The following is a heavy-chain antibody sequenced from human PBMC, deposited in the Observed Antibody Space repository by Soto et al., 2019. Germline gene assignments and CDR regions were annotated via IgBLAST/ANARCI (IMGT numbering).Heavy chain of an antibody. CDR3: NRGSEYDFWSGYL. V-gene: IGHV1-69*06. D-gene: IGHD3-3*01. Sequence: QERLVQSGAEVRKPGSSVKVSCKVTGGTSTRYAINWVRQAPGQGLEWMGGIVPMFGTSKYAQKFQGRVTITADTSTIIAYMELRSLRAADTGVYYCNRGSEYDFWSGYLWGQGTLVSVSS. CDR2: IVPMFGTS. J-gene: IGHJ4*02. CDR1: GGTSTRYA.